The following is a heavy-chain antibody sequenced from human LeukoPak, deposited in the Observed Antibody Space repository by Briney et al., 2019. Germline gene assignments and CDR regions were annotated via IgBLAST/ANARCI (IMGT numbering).Heavy chain of an antibody. V-gene: IGHV4-59*02. J-gene: IGHJ4*02. D-gene: IGHD6-13*01. CDR3: ARGYSPDYFDY. CDR2: IYDGGVT. Sequence: SETLSLTCTVPGGSVSTSYWSWIRQSPGKGLEWIGNIYDGGVTTYKPSLKSRLTIEVDTSKNQFSLNLSSVTAADTAIYFCARGYSPDYFDYWGQGTLVTVSS. CDR1: GGSVSTSY.